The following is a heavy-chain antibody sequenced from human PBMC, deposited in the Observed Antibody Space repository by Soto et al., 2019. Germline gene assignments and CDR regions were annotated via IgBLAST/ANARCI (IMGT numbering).Heavy chain of an antibody. V-gene: IGHV4-39*01. J-gene: IGHJ4*02. CDR1: GLTFSSYS. CDR3: ARHAVHSSSFNDD. D-gene: IGHD6-13*01. Sequence: GSLRLSCAASGLTFSSYSMNWIRQPPGKGLEWIGSIYYSGSTYYNPSLKSRVTISVDTSKNQFSLKLSSVTAADTAVYYCARHAVHSSSFNDDWRQGTLGTVSS. CDR2: IYYSGST.